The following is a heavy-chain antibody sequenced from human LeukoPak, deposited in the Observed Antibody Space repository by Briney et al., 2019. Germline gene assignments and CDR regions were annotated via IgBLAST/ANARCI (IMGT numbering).Heavy chain of an antibody. CDR1: EGSISSNSYY. CDR2: IYYSGST. V-gene: IGHV4-39*01. Sequence: QTSETLSLTCTVSEGSISSNSYYWGWIRQPPGKGLEWIGSIYYSGSTYYNPSLKSRVTISVDTSKNQFSLKLSSVTAADTAVYYCARQRDIVVVPAAILEYSSSLPNQSPDYWGQGTLVTVSS. D-gene: IGHD2-2*02. CDR3: ARQRDIVVVPAAILEYSSSLPNQSPDY. J-gene: IGHJ4*02.